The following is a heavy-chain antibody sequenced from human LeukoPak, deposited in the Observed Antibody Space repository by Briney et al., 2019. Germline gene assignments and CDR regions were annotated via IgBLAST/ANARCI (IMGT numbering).Heavy chain of an antibody. CDR1: GYTFTSYY. Sequence: ASVKISCKASGYTFTSYYMHWVRQAPGQGLEWMGWINPKSGVTNYAQKFQGRVTMTRDTSISTAYMDLSRLRSDDTAVFFCARDRPVGSYAPSLDYGMDVWGQGTTVTVSS. V-gene: IGHV1-2*02. J-gene: IGHJ6*02. CDR3: ARDRPVGSYAPSLDYGMDV. D-gene: IGHD3-16*01. CDR2: INPKSGVT.